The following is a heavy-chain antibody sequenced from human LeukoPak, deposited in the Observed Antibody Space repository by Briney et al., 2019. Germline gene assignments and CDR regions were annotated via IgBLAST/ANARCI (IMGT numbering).Heavy chain of an antibody. CDR1: GGSISSGSYY. J-gene: IGHJ6*03. CDR2: VYYDGIT. D-gene: IGHD6-13*01. V-gene: IGHV4-39*07. CDR3: ERGFHSSSWRSIRTYYYYMDV. Sequence: SETLSLTCTVSGGSISSGSYYWGWIRQPPGKGLEWIGSVYYDGITYYNPSLKSRVTISVDTSKNQFSLKLSSVTAADTAVYYCERGFHSSSWRSIRTYYYYMDVWGKGTTVTVSS.